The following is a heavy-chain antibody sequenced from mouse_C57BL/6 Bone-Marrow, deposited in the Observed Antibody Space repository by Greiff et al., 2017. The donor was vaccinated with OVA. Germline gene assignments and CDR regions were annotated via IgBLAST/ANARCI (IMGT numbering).Heavy chain of an antibody. CDR1: GYTFTSYW. CDR3: ASYDYGGSWFAY. V-gene: IGHV1-69*01. CDR2: IDPSDSYT. D-gene: IGHD2-4*01. J-gene: IGHJ3*01. Sequence: VQLQQPGAELVMPGASVKLSCKASGYTFTSYWMHWVKQRLGQGLEWIGEIDPSDSYTNYNQKFKGKSTLTVDKSSSTAYMQLSSLTSEDSAVYYCASYDYGGSWFAYWGQGTLVTVSA.